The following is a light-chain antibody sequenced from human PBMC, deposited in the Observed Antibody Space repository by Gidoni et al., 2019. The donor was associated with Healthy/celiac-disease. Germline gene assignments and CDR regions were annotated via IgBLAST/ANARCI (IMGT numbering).Light chain of an antibody. V-gene: IGKV4-1*01. J-gene: IGKJ4*01. CDR2: WES. Sequence: IVLTQSPDSLAVSLGERAPINCKSSQSVLYSSNNKNYLAWYQQKPGQPPKLLIYWESTRESGVPDRVSGSGSGTDFTLTISSLQAEDVAVYYCQQYYSTLRTFXGXTKVEIK. CDR3: QQYYSTLRT. CDR1: QSVLYSSNNKNY.